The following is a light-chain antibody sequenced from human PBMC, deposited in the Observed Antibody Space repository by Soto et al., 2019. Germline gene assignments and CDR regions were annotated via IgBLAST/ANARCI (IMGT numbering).Light chain of an antibody. Sequence: EIVLTQSPGTLSLSPGERATLSCRASQSVSSSYLAWYQQKPGQAPRLLIYGASRRATGIPDRFSGSGSGTDFTVTISRLEPEDFAVYYCQQYGSSPRTFGGGTKVEIK. CDR3: QQYGSSPRT. V-gene: IGKV3-20*01. J-gene: IGKJ4*01. CDR2: GAS. CDR1: QSVSSSY.